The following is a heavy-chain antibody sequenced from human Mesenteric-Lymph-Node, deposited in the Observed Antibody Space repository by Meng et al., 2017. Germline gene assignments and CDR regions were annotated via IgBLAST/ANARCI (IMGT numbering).Heavy chain of an antibody. V-gene: IGHV6-1*01. CDR3: AGSSGYYIGYYFDY. CDR1: GDSVSSNSAA. J-gene: IGHJ4*02. Sequence: QVQLQQPGPGLVKPSHTLSLPCAISGDSVSSNSAAWNWIRQSPSRGLEWLGRTYYRSKWYNDYAVSVKSRITINPDTSKNQFSLQLNSVTPEDTAVYYCAGSSGYYIGYYFDYWGQGTLVTVSS. D-gene: IGHD3-22*01. CDR2: TYYRSKWYN.